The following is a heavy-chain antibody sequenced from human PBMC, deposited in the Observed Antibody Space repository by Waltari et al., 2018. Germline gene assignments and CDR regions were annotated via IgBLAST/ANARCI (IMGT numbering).Heavy chain of an antibody. CDR1: GFTFSSYE. CDR2: ISSSGSTI. V-gene: IGHV3-48*03. J-gene: IGHJ3*02. CDR3: ARGGGQWLVRTDAFDI. D-gene: IGHD6-19*01. Sequence: EVQLVESGGGLVQPGGSLRLSCAASGFTFSSYEMNWVRQAPGKGLEWVSYISSSGSTIYYAGSVKGRFTISRDNAKNSLYLQMNSLRAGDTAVYYCARGGGQWLVRTDAFDIWGQGTMVTVSS.